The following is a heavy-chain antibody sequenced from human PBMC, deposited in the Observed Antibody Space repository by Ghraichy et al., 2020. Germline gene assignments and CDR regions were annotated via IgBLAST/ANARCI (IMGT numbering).Heavy chain of an antibody. Sequence: ASVKVSCKASGYTFTSYYMHWVRQAPGQGLEWMGIINPSGGSTSYAQKFQGRVTMTRDTSTSTVYMELSSLRSEDTAVYYCARSAVSIRQRAAADWFDPWGQGTLVTVSS. CDR3: ARSAVSIRQRAAADWFDP. CDR2: INPSGGST. V-gene: IGHV1-46*03. D-gene: IGHD6-13*01. CDR1: GYTFTSYY. J-gene: IGHJ5*02.